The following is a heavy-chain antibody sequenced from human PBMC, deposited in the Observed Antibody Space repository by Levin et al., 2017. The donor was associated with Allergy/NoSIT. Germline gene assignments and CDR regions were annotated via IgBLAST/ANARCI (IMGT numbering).Heavy chain of an antibody. CDR2: IWSGESEK. CDR3: AGDPPTRFYYYMDV. Sequence: PGGSLRLSCAVSGFTFSDYGMHWVRQTPGKGLEWVAVIWSGESEKYYADSVKGRFTISRDNSKNTLYLQMSSLRAEDTAVYYCAGDPPTRFYYYMDVWGKGTKVTVAS. D-gene: IGHD1-26*01. V-gene: IGHV3-33*01. CDR1: GFTFSDYG. J-gene: IGHJ6*03.